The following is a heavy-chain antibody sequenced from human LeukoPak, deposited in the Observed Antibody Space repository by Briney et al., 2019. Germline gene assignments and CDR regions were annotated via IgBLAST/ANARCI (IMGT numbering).Heavy chain of an antibody. CDR2: IKNEGSYT. CDR3: ARDCTNGVCYSGFDY. D-gene: IGHD2-8*01. Sequence: GGSLRLSCAASGFTFSSYWMHWVRHAPGKGLVCVSRIKNEGSYTDYGDSVKGRFTISRDNAKSTLYLQMNSLRAEDTAVYYCARDCTNGVCYSGFDYWGQGTLVTVSS. CDR1: GFTFSSYW. V-gene: IGHV3-74*01. J-gene: IGHJ4*02.